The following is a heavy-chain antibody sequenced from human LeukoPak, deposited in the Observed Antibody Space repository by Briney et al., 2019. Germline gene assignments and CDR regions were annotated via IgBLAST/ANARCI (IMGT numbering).Heavy chain of an antibody. CDR3: ARDSADTIFGVAGNWFDP. J-gene: IGHJ5*02. V-gene: IGHV1-69*01. Sequence: QXLXXXGGIIPIFGTANYAQKFQGRATITAEESTSTAYMELSSLRSEDTAVYYCARDSADTIFGVAGNWFDPWGQGTLVTVSS. D-gene: IGHD3-3*01. CDR2: IIPIFGTA.